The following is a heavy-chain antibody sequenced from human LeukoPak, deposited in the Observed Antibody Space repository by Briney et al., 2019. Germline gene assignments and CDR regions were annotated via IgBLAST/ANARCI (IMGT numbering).Heavy chain of an antibody. CDR2: ISGGGEST. J-gene: IGHJ4*02. CDR3: AKGKYSSGGVPDY. D-gene: IGHD6-19*01. CDR1: EVTFSSHA. Sequence: PGGSLRLSCIASEVTFSSHAMNWVRQAPGKGLEWVSSISGGGESTYYADSVKGRFTVSRDNSKNTLYLQINSLRGEDTAVYYCAKGKYSSGGVPDYWGQGTLVTVSS. V-gene: IGHV3-23*01.